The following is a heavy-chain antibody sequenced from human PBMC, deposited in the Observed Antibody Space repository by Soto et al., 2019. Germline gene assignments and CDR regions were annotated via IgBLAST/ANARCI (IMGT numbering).Heavy chain of an antibody. Sequence: QVQLVESGGGLVKPGGSLRLSCVASGFTFSDHYMTWIRQAPGKGLEWLSYISTSSSYTNYADSVKGRFTISRDNAMNSLYLQMNSLRAEDTAAYYCARLRLTGYFDYWRQGTLVTVSS. CDR1: GFTFSDHY. J-gene: IGHJ4*02. CDR3: ARLRLTGYFDY. CDR2: ISTSSSYT. V-gene: IGHV3-11*05.